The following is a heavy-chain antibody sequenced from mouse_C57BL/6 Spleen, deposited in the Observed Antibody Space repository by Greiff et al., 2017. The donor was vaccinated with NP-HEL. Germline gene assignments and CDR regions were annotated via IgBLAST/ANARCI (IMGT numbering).Heavy chain of an antibody. CDR1: GYTFTSYW. CDR3: ARYYYGSRGYFDV. J-gene: IGHJ1*03. V-gene: IGHV1-72*01. D-gene: IGHD1-1*01. CDR2: IDPNSGGT. Sequence: QVQLQQPGAELVKPGASVKLSCKASGYTFTSYWMHWVKQRPGRGLEWIGRIDPNSGGTKYNEKFKSKATLTGDKTSSPSYMQLSSLTSEDSAVYYCARYYYGSRGYFDVWGTGTTVTVSS.